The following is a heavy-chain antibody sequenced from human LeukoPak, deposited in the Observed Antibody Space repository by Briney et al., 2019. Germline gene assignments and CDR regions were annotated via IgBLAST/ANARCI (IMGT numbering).Heavy chain of an antibody. CDR3: ARATVTDYYFHY. V-gene: IGHV1-46*01. CDR1: GYTFTTYY. J-gene: IGHJ4*02. CDR2: INPSSGST. D-gene: IGHD2-21*02. Sequence: ASVKVSCKASGYTFTTYYIHWVRQAPGQGLEWMGIINPSSGSTSYAQKFQGRVTMTRDTSTSTIYMDLSSLRSEDTAVYYCARATVTDYYFHYWGQGTLVIVSS.